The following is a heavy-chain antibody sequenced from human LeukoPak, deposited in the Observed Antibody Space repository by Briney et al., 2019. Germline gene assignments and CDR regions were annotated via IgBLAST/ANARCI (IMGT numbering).Heavy chain of an antibody. V-gene: IGHV3-11*04. D-gene: IGHD6-13*01. J-gene: IGHJ4*02. CDR1: GFTFSDYY. Sequence: NPGGSLRLSCAASGFTFSDYYMSWIRQAPGKGLEWVSYISSSGSTIYYADSVKGRFTISRDNAKNSLYLQMNSLRAEDTAVYYCARLYSSSWPLDYWGQGTLVTVSS. CDR2: ISSSGSTI. CDR3: ARLYSSSWPLDY.